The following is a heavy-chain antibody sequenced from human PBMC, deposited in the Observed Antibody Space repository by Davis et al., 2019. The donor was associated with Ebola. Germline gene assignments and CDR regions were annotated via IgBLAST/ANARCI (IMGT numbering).Heavy chain of an antibody. V-gene: IGHV1-2*02. D-gene: IGHD3-22*01. J-gene: IGHJ5*02. CDR3: ARGKYYYDSSAYSTWFDP. Sequence: ASVKVSCKASGGTFSSYAISWVRLAPGQGLEWMGWINPNSGGTNYAQKFQGRVTMTRDSSISTAYMELSRLRSDDTAVYYCARGKYYYDSSAYSTWFDPWGQGTLVTVSS. CDR2: INPNSGGT. CDR1: GGTFSSYA.